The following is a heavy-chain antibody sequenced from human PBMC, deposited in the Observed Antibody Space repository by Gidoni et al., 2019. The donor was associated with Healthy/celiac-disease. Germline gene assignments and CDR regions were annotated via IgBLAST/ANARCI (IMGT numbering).Heavy chain of an antibody. CDR3: ARVPLRFLEWLPYYGMDV. J-gene: IGHJ6*02. Sequence: EVQLVESGGGVVRPGGSLRLSCAASGFTFDDYGMSWVRQAPGKGLEWVSGINWNGGSTGYADSVKGRFTISRDNAKNSLYLQMNSLRAEDTALYHCARVPLRFLEWLPYYGMDVWGQGTTVTVSS. CDR1: GFTFDDYG. CDR2: INWNGGST. D-gene: IGHD3-3*01. V-gene: IGHV3-20*01.